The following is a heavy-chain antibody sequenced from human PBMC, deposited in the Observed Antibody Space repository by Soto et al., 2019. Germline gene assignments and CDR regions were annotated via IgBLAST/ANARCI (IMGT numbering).Heavy chain of an antibody. CDR3: ARHGIAAAGNYYYYGMDV. J-gene: IGHJ6*02. D-gene: IGHD6-13*01. CDR1: GYSFTSYW. Sequence: EVQLVQSGAEVKKPGESLKISCKGSGYSFTSYWIGWVRQMHRKGLEWMGIIYPGDSDTRYSPSFQGQVTISADKSISTAYLQWSSLKASDTAMYYCARHGIAAAGNYYYYGMDVWGQGTTVTVSS. V-gene: IGHV5-51*01. CDR2: IYPGDSDT.